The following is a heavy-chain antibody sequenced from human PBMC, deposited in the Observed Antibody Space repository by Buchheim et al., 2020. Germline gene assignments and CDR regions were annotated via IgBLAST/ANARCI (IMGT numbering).Heavy chain of an antibody. CDR3: ARDGHMVRGVITTNGMDV. Sequence: QVQLVESGGGVVQPGRSLRLSCAASGFTFSSYGMHWVRQAPGKGLEWVAVIWYDGSNKYYADSVKGRFTISRDNSKNTLYLRMNSLRAEDTAVYYCARDGHMVRGVITTNGMDVWGQGTT. J-gene: IGHJ6*02. CDR1: GFTFSSYG. CDR2: IWYDGSNK. V-gene: IGHV3-33*01. D-gene: IGHD3-10*01.